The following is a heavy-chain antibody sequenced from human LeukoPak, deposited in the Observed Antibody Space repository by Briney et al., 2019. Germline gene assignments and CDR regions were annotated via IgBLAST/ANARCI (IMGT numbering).Heavy chain of an antibody. CDR2: IYHSGFT. V-gene: IGHV4-38-2*01. Sequence: SETLSLTCAVSGYSISSGYYWGWIRQPPGKGLEWIGTIYHSGFTLYDPSLKSRLIISVDTSRNQFSLKLNSVTASDTAIYYCARHESSDWTTDSWGQGTLVTVSS. CDR3: ARHESSDWTTDS. D-gene: IGHD6-19*01. J-gene: IGHJ4*02. CDR1: GYSISSGYY.